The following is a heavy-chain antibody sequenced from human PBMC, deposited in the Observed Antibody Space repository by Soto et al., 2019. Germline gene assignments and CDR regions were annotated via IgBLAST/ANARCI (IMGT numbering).Heavy chain of an antibody. CDR3: ARAERYCSGGSCYPLPLGMDV. CDR2: IIPIFGTA. Sequence: QVQLVQSGAEVKKPGSSVKVSCKASGGTFSSYAISWVRQAPGQGLEWMGGIIPIFGTANYAQKFQGRATITADESTSTAYMELSSLRSEDTAVYYCARAERYCSGGSCYPLPLGMDVWGQGTTVTVSS. D-gene: IGHD2-15*01. V-gene: IGHV1-69*12. CDR1: GGTFSSYA. J-gene: IGHJ6*02.